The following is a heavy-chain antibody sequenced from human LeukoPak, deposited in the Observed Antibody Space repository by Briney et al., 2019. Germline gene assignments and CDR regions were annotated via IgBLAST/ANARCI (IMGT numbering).Heavy chain of an antibody. V-gene: IGHV3-23*01. CDR2: ITKYDGRT. CDR1: GFTINTYA. J-gene: IGHJ4*02. Sequence: PGGSLRLSCAASGFTINTYAMSWVRQAPGKGLEWVASITKYDGRTYYADSVRGRFTISRHNSKNTLYLQMNSLRAEDTAVYYCAREGVAVDNWGQGTLVTVSS. CDR3: AREGVAVDN. D-gene: IGHD6-19*01.